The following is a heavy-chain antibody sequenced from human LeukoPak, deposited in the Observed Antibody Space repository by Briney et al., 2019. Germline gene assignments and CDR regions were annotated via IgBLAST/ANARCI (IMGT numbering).Heavy chain of an antibody. CDR3: ARRERGPMASYGMDV. CDR2: IYPGDSDT. D-gene: IGHD3-10*01. Sequence: PGESLKISCKGSGYSFTSYWIGWVRQMPGKGLEWMGIIYPGDSDTRYSPSFQGQVTISADKSISTAYLQWSSLKASDTAMYYSARRERGPMASYGMDVWGQGTTVTVSS. J-gene: IGHJ6*02. CDR1: GYSFTSYW. V-gene: IGHV5-51*01.